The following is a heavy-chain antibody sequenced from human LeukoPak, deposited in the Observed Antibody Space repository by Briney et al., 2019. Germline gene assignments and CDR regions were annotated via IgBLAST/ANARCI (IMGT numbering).Heavy chain of an antibody. V-gene: IGHV1-24*01. D-gene: IGHD6-19*01. J-gene: IGHJ4*02. CDR1: GYTLTELS. CDR3: ATVQGSGWIKPYYFDY. CDR2: FDPEDGET. Sequence: ASVKVSCKVSGYTLTELSMHWVRQAPGKGLEWMGGFDPEDGETIYAQKFQGRVTMTEDTSTDTAHMELSSLRSEDTAVYYCATVQGSGWIKPYYFDYWGQGTLVTVSS.